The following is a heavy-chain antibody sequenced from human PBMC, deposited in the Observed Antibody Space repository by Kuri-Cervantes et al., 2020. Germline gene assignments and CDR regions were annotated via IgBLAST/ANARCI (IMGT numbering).Heavy chain of an antibody. CDR1: GGSLSGYY. Sequence: GSLRLSCAVYGGSLSGYYWSWIRQPPGKGLEWIGEINHSGSTNYNPSLKSRVTISVDTSKNQFSLKLSAVTAADTAVYYCATAVPFGYWGQGTPVTVSS. CDR2: INHSGST. V-gene: IGHV4-34*01. J-gene: IGHJ4*02. CDR3: ATAVPFGY.